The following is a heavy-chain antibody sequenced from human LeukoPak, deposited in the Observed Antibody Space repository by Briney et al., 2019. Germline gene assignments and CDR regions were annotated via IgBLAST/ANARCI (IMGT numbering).Heavy chain of an antibody. Sequence: ASVKVSCKASGYTFTGYYMHWVRQAPGQGLEWMGWINPNSGSTNYAQKFQGRVTMTRDTSTSTAYMELSRLRSDDTAVYYCAREVVVVPAASYYFDYWGQGTLVTVSS. CDR1: GYTFTGYY. J-gene: IGHJ4*02. CDR3: AREVVVVPAASYYFDY. V-gene: IGHV1-2*02. D-gene: IGHD2-2*01. CDR2: INPNSGST.